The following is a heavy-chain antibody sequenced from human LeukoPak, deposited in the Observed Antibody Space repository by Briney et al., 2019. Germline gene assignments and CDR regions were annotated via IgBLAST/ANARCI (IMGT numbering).Heavy chain of an antibody. J-gene: IGHJ5*02. D-gene: IGHD6-13*01. CDR2: ISGSSSHI. V-gene: IGHV3-21*04. CDR3: AKVRLPTAIAAAGTVHNWFDP. Sequence: GGSLRLSCAASGFSFSDYNINWVRQAPGKGLEWVSSISGSSSHIHYADSVKGRFTISRDNSKNTLYLQMNSLRAEDTAVYYCAKVRLPTAIAAAGTVHNWFDPWGQGTLVTVSS. CDR1: GFSFSDYN.